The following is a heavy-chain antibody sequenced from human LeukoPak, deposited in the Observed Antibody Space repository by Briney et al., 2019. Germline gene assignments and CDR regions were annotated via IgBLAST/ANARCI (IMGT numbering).Heavy chain of an antibody. D-gene: IGHD6-13*01. CDR3: ARGTIAAPGTDY. V-gene: IGHV3-7*01. Sequence: PGGSLRLSCAASGFTFSGYWMHWVRQAPGKGLEWVANLKQDGSEKHFADSVKGRFTISRDNAENSLYLQMNSLRAEDTAMYYYARGTIAAPGTDYWGQGTLVTVSS. J-gene: IGHJ4*02. CDR2: LKQDGSEK. CDR1: GFTFSGYW.